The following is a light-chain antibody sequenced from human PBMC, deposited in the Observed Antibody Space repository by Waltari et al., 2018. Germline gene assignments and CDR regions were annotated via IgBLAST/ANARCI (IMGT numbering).Light chain of an antibody. CDR1: SNYVGAYNY. CDR3: SSFAGNNNVV. V-gene: IGLV2-8*01. J-gene: IGLJ2*01. Sequence: QSALTQPPSASGSPGQSVTISCTGTSNYVGAYNYVLWYQQQQCKAPKLMIYEVSMRTSGVPDRFSGSKSDNTPSLTVSALQAEDEADYYCSSFAGNNNVVFGGGTKLTVL. CDR2: EVS.